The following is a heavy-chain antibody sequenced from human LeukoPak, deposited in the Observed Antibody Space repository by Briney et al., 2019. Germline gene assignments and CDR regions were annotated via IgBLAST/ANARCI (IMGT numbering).Heavy chain of an antibody. J-gene: IGHJ3*02. CDR1: GDTLLSGSHY. D-gene: IGHD5-24*01. V-gene: IGHV4-39*01. Sequence: PSETLSLTCSVSGDTLLSGSHYWGWVRQSPGKGLEWIGSIYDGWSAYYNPSLKSRVSISVDTSKSQFSLKLTSATSADTAVYYCATQKWQRPAAFDIWGQGTRVAVSS. CDR2: IYDGWSA. CDR3: ATQKWQRPAAFDI.